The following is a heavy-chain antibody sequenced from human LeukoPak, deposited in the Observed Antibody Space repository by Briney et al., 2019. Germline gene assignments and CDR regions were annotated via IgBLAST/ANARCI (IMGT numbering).Heavy chain of an antibody. Sequence: ASVKVSCKASGYTFTGYYMHWVRQAPGQGLEWMGWISAYNGNTNYAQKLQGRVTMTTDTSTSTAYMELRSLRSDDTAVYYCARYLGSRRYYFDYWGQGTLVTVSS. J-gene: IGHJ4*02. CDR3: ARYLGSRRYYFDY. V-gene: IGHV1-18*04. CDR1: GYTFTGYY. CDR2: ISAYNGNT. D-gene: IGHD1-26*01.